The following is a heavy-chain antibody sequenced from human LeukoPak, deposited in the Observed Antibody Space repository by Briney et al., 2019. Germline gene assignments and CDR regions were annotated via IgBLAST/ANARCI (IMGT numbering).Heavy chain of an antibody. CDR3: ATSSGYGLFDY. CDR1: GFTFSSYS. Sequence: GGSLRLSCAASGFTFSSYSMNWVRQAPGKGLEWVSSISSSSSYIYYADSVKGRFTISRDNSKNTLYLQMNSLRAEDTAVYYCATSSGYGLFDYWGQGTLVTVSS. CDR2: ISSSSSYI. D-gene: IGHD3-22*01. J-gene: IGHJ4*02. V-gene: IGHV3-21*04.